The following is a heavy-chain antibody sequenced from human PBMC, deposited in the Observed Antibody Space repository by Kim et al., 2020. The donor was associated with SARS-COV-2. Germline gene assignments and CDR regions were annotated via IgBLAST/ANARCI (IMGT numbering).Heavy chain of an antibody. V-gene: IGHV4-59*13. J-gene: IGHJ1*01. CDR2: IYYSGST. CDR1: GGSISSYY. CDR3: ARDGQGAEYFQH. Sequence: SETLSLTCTVSGGSISSYYWSWIRQPPGKGLEWIGYIYYSGSTNYNPSLKSRVTISVDTSKNQFSLKLSSVTAADTAVYYCARDGQGAEYFQHWGQGTLVTVSS.